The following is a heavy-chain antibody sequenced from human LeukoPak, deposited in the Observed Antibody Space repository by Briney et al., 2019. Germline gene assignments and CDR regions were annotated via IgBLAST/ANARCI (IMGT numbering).Heavy chain of an antibody. CDR1: GGSISSHY. CDR3: TRARVFWFDP. Sequence: SETLSLTCTVSGGSISSHYWSWIRQPPGKGLEWIGYIYYSGSTNYNPSLKSRVTISVDTSKNQFSLKLSSVTAADTAVYYCTRARVFWFDPWGRGTLVTVSS. V-gene: IGHV4-59*11. CDR2: IYYSGST. J-gene: IGHJ5*02. D-gene: IGHD3-10*01.